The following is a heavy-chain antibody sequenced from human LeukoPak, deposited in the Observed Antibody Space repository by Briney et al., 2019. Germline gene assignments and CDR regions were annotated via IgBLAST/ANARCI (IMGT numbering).Heavy chain of an antibody. Sequence: GGSLRLSYTASGFTFGDYAMSWVRQAPGKGLEWVGFIRSKAYGGTTEYAASVKGRFTISRDDSKSIAYLQMNSLKTEDTAVYYCSGYYDFWSGKTGADAFDIWGQGTMVTVSS. CDR3: SGYYDFWSGKTGADAFDI. CDR1: GFTFGDYA. CDR2: IRSKAYGGTT. J-gene: IGHJ3*02. V-gene: IGHV3-49*04. D-gene: IGHD3-3*01.